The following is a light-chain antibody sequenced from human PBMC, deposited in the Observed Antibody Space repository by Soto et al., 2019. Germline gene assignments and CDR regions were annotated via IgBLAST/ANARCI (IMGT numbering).Light chain of an antibody. V-gene: IGKV3-11*01. CDR1: LSVNTF. Sequence: IVLTQSPATLSLSPGEDDTLSCRASLSVNTFLAWYQRKPGQAPRLLIYDASNRATGIPPRFSGSGSGTDFTLTISSLEPEDFVFYYCQQRSNWGITFGQGTRLEIK. CDR2: DAS. J-gene: IGKJ5*01. CDR3: QQRSNWGIT.